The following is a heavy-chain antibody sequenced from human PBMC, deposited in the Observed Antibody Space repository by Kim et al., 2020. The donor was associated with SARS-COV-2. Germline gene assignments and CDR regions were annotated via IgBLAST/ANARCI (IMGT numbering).Heavy chain of an antibody. CDR2: VYHTGSA. Sequence: SETLSLTCAVSGASMSGYWSWIRQPPGKSREWIAYVYHTGSASYNPSLKSRATMSIDTSKKHISLKLTSLTAADTAIYYCARLDYGDFDEAFVPWGRG. CDR3: ARLDYGDFDEAFVP. J-gene: IGHJ3*01. CDR1: GASMSGY. D-gene: IGHD4-17*01. V-gene: IGHV4-59*08.